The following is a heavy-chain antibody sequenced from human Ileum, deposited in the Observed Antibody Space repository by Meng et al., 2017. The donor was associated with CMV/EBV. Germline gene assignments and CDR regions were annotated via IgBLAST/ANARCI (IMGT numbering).Heavy chain of an antibody. D-gene: IGHD2-2*01. CDR3: ASVEIVVVPAAMVY. V-gene: IGHV3-48*03. Sequence: GGSLRLSCEASGFAFNSYGMNWVRQAPGKGLEWVSYISSSGSTIYYADSVKGRFTISRDNAKNSLYLQMNSLRAEDTAVYYCASVEIVVVPAAMVYWGQGTLVTVSS. CDR1: GFAFNSYG. CDR2: ISSSGSTI. J-gene: IGHJ4*02.